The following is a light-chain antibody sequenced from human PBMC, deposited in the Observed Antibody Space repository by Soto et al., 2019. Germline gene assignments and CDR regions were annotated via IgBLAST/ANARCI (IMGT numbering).Light chain of an antibody. CDR1: ASDVGRYSL. CDR3: CSYAGGTSVV. Sequence: QSALTQPASVSGLPGKSITFSGTGTASDVGRYSLVSWYQQHPGKAPKLMIYEDIERPSGVSNRFSGSKSGNTASLTISGLQTEDEADYYCCSYAGGTSVVFGGGTKLTVL. V-gene: IGLV2-23*01. CDR2: EDI. J-gene: IGLJ2*01.